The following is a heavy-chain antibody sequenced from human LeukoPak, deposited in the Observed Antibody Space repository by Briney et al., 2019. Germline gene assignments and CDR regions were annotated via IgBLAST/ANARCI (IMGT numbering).Heavy chain of an antibody. D-gene: IGHD2-2*01. J-gene: IGHJ4*02. V-gene: IGHV3-21*01. Sequence: GGSLRLSCAASGFTFSSYSMNWVRQAPGKGLEWVSSISSSSSYIYYADSVKGRFTISRDNAKNSLYLQMNSLRAEDTAVYYCARVPHQLLSFRFIVSGFDYWGQGTLVTVSS. CDR3: ARVPHQLLSFRFIVSGFDY. CDR1: GFTFSSYS. CDR2: ISSSSSYI.